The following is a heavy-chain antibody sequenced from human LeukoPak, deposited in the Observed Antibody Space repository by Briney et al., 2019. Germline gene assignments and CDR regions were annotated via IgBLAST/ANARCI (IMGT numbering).Heavy chain of an antibody. D-gene: IGHD2-8*01. CDR3: ATGATLLGYCTNGVCYWGNWFDS. J-gene: IGHJ5*01. Sequence: ASVKVSCKASGYTFTSYYMHWVRQAPGKGLEWMGGFDPEDGEKVYAQKFWGRVTMTEDTSTDTAYMELSSLTSEDTAVYFCATGATLLGYCTNGVCYWGNWFDSWGQGTLVTVSS. CDR1: GYTFTSYY. V-gene: IGHV1-24*01. CDR2: FDPEDGEK.